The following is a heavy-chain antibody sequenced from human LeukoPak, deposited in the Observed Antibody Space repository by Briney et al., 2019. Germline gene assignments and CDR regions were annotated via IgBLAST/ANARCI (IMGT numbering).Heavy chain of an antibody. CDR3: ARDGCSGGSCRYNWFDP. V-gene: IGHV4-4*07. Sequence: PSETLSLTCTVSGGSISSYYWSWIRQPAGKGLEWMGRIYTSGSTNYNPSLKSRVPMSVDTSKNQFSLKLSSVTAADTAVYYCARDGCSGGSCRYNWFDPWGQGTLVTVSS. CDR1: GGSISSYY. D-gene: IGHD2-15*01. J-gene: IGHJ5*02. CDR2: IYTSGST.